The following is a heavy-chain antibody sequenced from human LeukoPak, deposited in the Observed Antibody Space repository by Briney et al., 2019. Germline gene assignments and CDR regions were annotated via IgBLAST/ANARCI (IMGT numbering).Heavy chain of an antibody. Sequence: GASVKVSCKASGYTFTGYYMHWVRQAPGQGLEWMGWINPNSGGTNYAQKFQGRVTMTRDTSISTAYMELSRLRSDDTAVYYCARDSGYDFWSGYPPSRYYYGMDVWGQGTTVTVSS. D-gene: IGHD3-3*01. CDR1: GYTFTGYY. J-gene: IGHJ6*02. V-gene: IGHV1-2*02. CDR2: INPNSGGT. CDR3: ARDSGYDFWSGYPPSRYYYGMDV.